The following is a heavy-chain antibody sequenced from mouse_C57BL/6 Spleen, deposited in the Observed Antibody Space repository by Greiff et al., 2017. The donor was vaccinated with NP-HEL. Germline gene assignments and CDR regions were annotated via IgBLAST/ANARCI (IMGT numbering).Heavy chain of an antibody. CDR3: ARGGYYYGSSYLYAMDY. D-gene: IGHD1-1*01. CDR2: ISDGGSYT. J-gene: IGHJ4*01. V-gene: IGHV5-4*01. CDR1: GFTFSSYA. Sequence: EVQLVESGGGLVKPGGSLKLSCAASGFTFSSYAMSWVRQTPEKRLEWVATISDGGSYTYYPDNVKGRFTISRDNAKNNLYLQMSHLKSEDTAMYYCARGGYYYGSSYLYAMDYWGQGTSVTVSS.